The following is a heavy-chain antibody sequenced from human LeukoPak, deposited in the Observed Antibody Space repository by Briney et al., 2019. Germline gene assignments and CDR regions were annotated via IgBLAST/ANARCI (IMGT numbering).Heavy chain of an antibody. D-gene: IGHD3-10*01. CDR1: GFIFSNYW. J-gene: IGHJ4*02. Sequence: GESLRLSCAASGFIFSNYWMSWVRQAPGKGLEWVANIKHDGSERYYVDSVKGRFTISRDNAKNSLYLQMNSLRAEDSAVYYCTTVGIWFGHQGFDHWGQGTLVTVSS. CDR2: IKHDGSER. CDR3: TTVGIWFGHQGFDH. V-gene: IGHV3-7*03.